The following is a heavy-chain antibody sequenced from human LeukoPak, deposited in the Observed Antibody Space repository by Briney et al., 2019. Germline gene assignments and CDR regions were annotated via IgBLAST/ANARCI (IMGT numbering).Heavy chain of an antibody. Sequence: GGSLRLSCAASGLIFSNQWMNWVRQTPGKGLEWVGLIKSKSNGETIHYAAPVKGRFTISRDDSKNTLFLQMNTLQTEDTAMYYCVTERAGAFEDWGQGTLVTVSS. D-gene: IGHD6-19*01. CDR1: GLIFSNQW. CDR2: IKSKSNGETI. V-gene: IGHV3-15*01. CDR3: VTERAGAFED. J-gene: IGHJ4*02.